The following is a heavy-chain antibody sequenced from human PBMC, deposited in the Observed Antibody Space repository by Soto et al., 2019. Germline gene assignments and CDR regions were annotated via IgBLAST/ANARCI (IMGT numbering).Heavy chain of an antibody. CDR3: ASGITIFGVVIRRGYFDY. V-gene: IGHV3-21*01. CDR1: GFTFSSYS. J-gene: IGHJ4*02. D-gene: IGHD3-3*01. Sequence: EVQLVESGGGLVQPGGSLRLSCAASGFTFSSYSMNWVRQAPGKGLEWVSSISSSSSYIYYADSVKGRFTISRDNAKNSLYLQMNSLRAEDTAVYYCASGITIFGVVIRRGYFDYWGQGTLVTVSS. CDR2: ISSSSSYI.